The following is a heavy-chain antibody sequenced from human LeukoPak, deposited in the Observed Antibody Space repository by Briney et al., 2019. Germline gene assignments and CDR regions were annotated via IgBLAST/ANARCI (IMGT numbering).Heavy chain of an antibody. CDR1: GYTFTSYD. CDR3: ARPGYCSSTSCYGDYYYMDV. V-gene: IGHV1-8*03. D-gene: IGHD2-2*01. CDR2: MNPNSGNT. J-gene: IGHJ6*03. Sequence: GASVKVSCKASGYTFTSYDINWVRQATGQGLEWMGWMNPNSGNTGYAQKFQGRVTITRNTSISTAYMELSSLRSEDTAVYYCARPGYCSSTSCYGDYYYMDVWGKGTTVTVSS.